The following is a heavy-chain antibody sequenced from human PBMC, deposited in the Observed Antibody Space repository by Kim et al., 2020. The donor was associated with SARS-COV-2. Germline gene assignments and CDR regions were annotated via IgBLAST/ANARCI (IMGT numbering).Heavy chain of an antibody. CDR1: GGSISSSNW. Sequence: SETLSLTCAVSGGSISSSNWWRWVRQPPGKGLEWIGEIYHSGSTNYNPSLKSRVTISVDKSKNQFSLKLSSVTAADTAVYYCAFAPPGGGGMDVWGQGTTVTVSS. V-gene: IGHV4-4*02. J-gene: IGHJ6*02. D-gene: IGHD3-16*01. CDR2: IYHSGST. CDR3: AFAPPGGGGMDV.